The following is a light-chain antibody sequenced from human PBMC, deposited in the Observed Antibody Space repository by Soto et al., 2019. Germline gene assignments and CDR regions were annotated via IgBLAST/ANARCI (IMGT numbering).Light chain of an antibody. Sequence: QSALTQPPPASWIPWQRGTLASSLISSNIGRNTVNWDQQIQGPDHKLFIYRHNQRHSGLPDRSSGSKSGTSAPLAISGLHPDDDPDYSCAAWDASLNGYVFGTETKVTAL. CDR2: RHN. J-gene: IGLJ1*01. V-gene: IGLV1-44*01. CDR1: SSNIGRNT. CDR3: AAWDASLNGYV.